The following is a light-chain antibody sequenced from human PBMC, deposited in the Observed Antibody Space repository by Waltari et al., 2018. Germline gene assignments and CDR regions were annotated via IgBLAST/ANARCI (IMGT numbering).Light chain of an antibody. V-gene: IGKV3-11*01. Sequence: EIVLTQSPATLXXXXXXXXXXACGASQRANTVLAWNQQKPGQAPRLLIYDASNRATGIPARFSGSGSGTDFTLTISSLEPEDFAVYYCQQRSNWPLTFGGGTKVEIK. CDR1: QRANTV. J-gene: IGKJ4*01. CDR2: DAS. CDR3: QQRSNWPLT.